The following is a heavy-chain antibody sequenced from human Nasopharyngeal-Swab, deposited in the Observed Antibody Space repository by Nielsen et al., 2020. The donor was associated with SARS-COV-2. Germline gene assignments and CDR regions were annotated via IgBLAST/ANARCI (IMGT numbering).Heavy chain of an antibody. CDR3: ARGRDFSFDS. D-gene: IGHD3-3*01. CDR1: GDSVSSHSAG. V-gene: IGHV6-1*01. J-gene: IGHJ4*02. CDR2: TLYRSKWYN. Sequence: SQTLSLTCAISGDSVSSHSAGWNWIRQSPSRGLEWLGRTLYRSKWYNDYAESVKSRIAVNPDTSKNQFSLQLSSVTPEDTAVYYCARGRDFSFDSWGQGTLVTVSS.